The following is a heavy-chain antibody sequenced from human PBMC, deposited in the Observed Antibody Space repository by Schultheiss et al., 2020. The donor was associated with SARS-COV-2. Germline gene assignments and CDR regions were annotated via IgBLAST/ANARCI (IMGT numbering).Heavy chain of an antibody. CDR3: ARDRGGGTAEYFQH. V-gene: IGHV1-69*13. D-gene: IGHD4-23*01. J-gene: IGHJ1*01. CDR1: GGTFSSYA. CDR2: IIPIFGTA. Sequence: SVKVSCKASGGTFSSYAISWVRQAPGQGLEWMGGIIPIFGTANYAQKFQGRVTITADESTSTAYMELSSLRSEDTAVYYCARDRGGGTAEYFQHWGQGTLVTVSS.